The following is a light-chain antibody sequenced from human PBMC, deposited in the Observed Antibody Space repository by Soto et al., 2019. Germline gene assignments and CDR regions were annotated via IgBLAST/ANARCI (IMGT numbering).Light chain of an antibody. J-gene: IGLJ3*02. V-gene: IGLV2-23*02. CDR1: SSDVGTYNL. CDR3: CSYATSSTWV. CDR2: DVT. Sequence: QSALTQPASVSGSPGQSITVSCTGTSSDVGTYNLVSWYQQHPGKAPKLMIYDVTKRPSGVSNRFSGSKSGNTASLTIFGLQAEDEADYYCCSYATSSTWVFGGGTKVTVL.